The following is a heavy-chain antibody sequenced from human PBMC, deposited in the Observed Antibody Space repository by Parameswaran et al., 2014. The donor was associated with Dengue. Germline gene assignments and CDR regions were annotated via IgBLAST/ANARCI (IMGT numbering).Heavy chain of an antibody. V-gene: IGHV3-73*01. CDR3: TPWLDV. CDR2: IRSKANSYAT. Sequence: WIRQPPGKGLEWVGRIRSKANSYATAYAASVKGRFTISRDDSKNTAYLQMNSLKTEDTAVYYCTPWLDVWGQGTLVTVSS. J-gene: IGHJ4*02. D-gene: IGHD5-12*01.